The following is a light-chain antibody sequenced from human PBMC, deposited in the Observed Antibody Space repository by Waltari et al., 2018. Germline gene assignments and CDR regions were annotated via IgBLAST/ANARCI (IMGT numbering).Light chain of an antibody. CDR1: PGSNCSTHN. CDR2: KTN. J-gene: IGLJ3*02. CDR3: LLYMGSGIWV. V-gene: IGLV8-61*01. Sequence: QTVVTQEPSLSVSPGGTVPINCTFRPGSNCSTHNPSWYQQIPGQAPRTLVYKTNSRSFGVPDRFSGSVLGSKAALTITGAQADDESDYYCLLYMGSGIWVFGGGTKLTVL.